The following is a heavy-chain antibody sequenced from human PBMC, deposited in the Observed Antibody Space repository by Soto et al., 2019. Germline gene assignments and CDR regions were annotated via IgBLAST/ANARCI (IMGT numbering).Heavy chain of an antibody. CDR2: IYYSVST. V-gene: IGHV4-59*01. Sequence: SETLSLTCTVSGGSISSYYWSWIRQPPGKGLEWIGYIYYSVSTNYNPSLKRRVTISVDTCKNQFSLKLSSVTAADTAVYYCARNMGCFSSWSSASDSLDIWD. J-gene: IGHJ3*02. CDR1: GGSISSYY. D-gene: IGHD6-13*01. CDR3: ARNMGCFSSWSSASDSLDI.